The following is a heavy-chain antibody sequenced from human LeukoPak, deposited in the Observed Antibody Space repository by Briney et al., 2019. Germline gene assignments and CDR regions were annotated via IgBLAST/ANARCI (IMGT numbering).Heavy chain of an antibody. J-gene: IGHJ5*02. D-gene: IGHD3-3*01. CDR1: GGSFSGYY. Sequence: SETLSLTCAVYGGSFSGYYWSWIRQPPGKGLEWIGEINHSGSTNYNPSLKSRVTISVDTSKNQFSLKLSSVTAAGTAVYYCARGGRFLSAWFDPWGQGTLVTVSS. CDR2: INHSGST. CDR3: ARGGRFLSAWFDP. V-gene: IGHV4-34*01.